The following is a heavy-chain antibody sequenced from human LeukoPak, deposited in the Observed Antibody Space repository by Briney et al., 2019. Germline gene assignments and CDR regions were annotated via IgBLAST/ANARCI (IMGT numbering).Heavy chain of an antibody. CDR1: GFTVRSNY. Sequence: PGGSLRLSCAASGFTVRSNYMSWVRQAPGKGLEWVSVIYSGGSTDYADSVKGRFTISRDTSKNTLYLQMNSLRVEDTAVYYCARSSHYDILTGYSEGDAFDIWGQGTMVTVSS. CDR3: ARSSHYDILTGYSEGDAFDI. J-gene: IGHJ3*02. CDR2: IYSGGST. V-gene: IGHV3-53*01. D-gene: IGHD3-9*01.